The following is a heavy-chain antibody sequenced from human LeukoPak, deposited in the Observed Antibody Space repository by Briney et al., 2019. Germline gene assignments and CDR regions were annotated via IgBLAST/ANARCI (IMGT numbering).Heavy chain of an antibody. Sequence: GGSLRLSCAASGFTFSTYWMTWVRQAPGKGLEWVANIKEDGSEIYYVDSVKGRFTISRDNAKNSLYLQMNNLRAEDTAVYYCVRGVYYFDSWGQGTLVTVSS. D-gene: IGHD3-10*01. CDR1: GFTFSTYW. CDR2: IKEDGSEI. J-gene: IGHJ4*02. CDR3: VRGVYYFDS. V-gene: IGHV3-7*01.